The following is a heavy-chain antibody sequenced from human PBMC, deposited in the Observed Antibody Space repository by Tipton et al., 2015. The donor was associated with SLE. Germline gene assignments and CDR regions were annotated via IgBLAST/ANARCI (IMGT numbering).Heavy chain of an antibody. V-gene: IGHV3-33*01. CDR1: GFTFSSYG. Sequence: SLRLSCAASGFTFSSYGMHWVRQAPGKGLEWVAVIWYDGSNKYYADSVKGRFTISRDNHKNTLYLQMDSLRDEDTAVYYCATHVGNALDYWGQGTLVSVSS. J-gene: IGHJ4*02. CDR3: ATHVGNALDY. CDR2: IWYDGSNK.